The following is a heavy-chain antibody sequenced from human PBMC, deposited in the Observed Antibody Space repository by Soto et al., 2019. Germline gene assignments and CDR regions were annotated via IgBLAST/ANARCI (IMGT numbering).Heavy chain of an antibody. CDR1: GGSISSSSYY. CDR3: ARRNIVVVVAAGDNWFDP. Sequence: QLQLQESGPGLVKPSETLSLTCTVSGGSISSSSYYWGWIRQPPGKGLEWIGSIYYSGSTYYNPSLKSRVTISVDTSKNQFSLKLRSVTAADPAVYYCARRNIVVVVAAGDNWFDPWGQGTLVTVSS. V-gene: IGHV4-39*01. J-gene: IGHJ5*02. CDR2: IYYSGST. D-gene: IGHD2-15*01.